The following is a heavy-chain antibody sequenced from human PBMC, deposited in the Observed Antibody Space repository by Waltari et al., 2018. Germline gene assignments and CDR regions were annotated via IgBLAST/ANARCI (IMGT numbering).Heavy chain of an antibody. V-gene: IGHV3-7*01. CDR2: INEDGRET. Sequence: EVQLVESGGGLVQPGGSLRLSCAASGFTFSTYGMNWVRQSPGRGLEWGASINEDGRETYYVDSVKGRFTISRDNAKNSLYLSMNSLRVEDSAVYYCASRGPGDVDLENDAFDIWGQGTMVSVSS. CDR3: ASRGPGDVDLENDAFDI. J-gene: IGHJ3*02. D-gene: IGHD3-10*01. CDR1: GFTFSTYG.